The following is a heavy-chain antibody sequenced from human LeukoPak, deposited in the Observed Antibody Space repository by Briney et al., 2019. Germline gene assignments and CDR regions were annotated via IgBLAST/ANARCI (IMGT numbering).Heavy chain of an antibody. CDR3: ARHDASIAATTGGFQH. CDR1: GYSFTSYW. CDR2: IYPGDSDT. V-gene: IGHV5-51*01. D-gene: IGHD6-25*01. J-gene: IGHJ1*01. Sequence: GESLKISCQGSGYSFTSYWIGWVRQMPGKGLEWMGIIYPGDSDTRYSPSFQGQVTISADKSISTAYLQWSSLKASDTAMYYCARHDASIAATTGGFQHWGQGTLVTVSS.